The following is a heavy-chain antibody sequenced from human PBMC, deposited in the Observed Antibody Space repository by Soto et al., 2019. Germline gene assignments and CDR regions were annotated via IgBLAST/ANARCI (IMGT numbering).Heavy chain of an antibody. CDR2: IYYSGST. Sequence: QLQLQESGPGLVKPSETLSLTCTVSGGSISSSSYYWGWIRQPPGKGLEWIGSIYYSGSTYYNPSLKSRVTISVDTSKNQFSLKLSSVTAADTAVYYCASLIAVAEVDYWGQGTLVTVSS. V-gene: IGHV4-39*01. J-gene: IGHJ4*02. CDR1: GGSISSSSYY. D-gene: IGHD6-19*01. CDR3: ASLIAVAEVDY.